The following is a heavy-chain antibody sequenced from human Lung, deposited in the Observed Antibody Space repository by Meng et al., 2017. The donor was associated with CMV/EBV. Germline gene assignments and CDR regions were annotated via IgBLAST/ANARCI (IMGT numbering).Heavy chain of an antibody. Sequence: GESXKISCAASGFTFSSYWMSWVRQAPGKGLEWVANIKQDGSEKYYVDSVKGRFTISRDNAKNSLYLQMNSLRAEDTAVYYCARAIVVPAAPYYYYYGMDVWXQKTTVTSPQ. CDR3: ARAIVVPAAPYYYYYGMDV. CDR1: GFTFSSYW. D-gene: IGHD2-2*01. J-gene: IGHJ6*01. V-gene: IGHV3-7*04. CDR2: IKQDGSEK.